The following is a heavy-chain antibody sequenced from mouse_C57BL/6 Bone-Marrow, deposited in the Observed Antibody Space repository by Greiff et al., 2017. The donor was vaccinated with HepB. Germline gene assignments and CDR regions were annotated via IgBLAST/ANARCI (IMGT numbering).Heavy chain of an antibody. CDR3: AKIYYYGSSYGDYAMDY. V-gene: IGHV5-15*01. J-gene: IGHJ4*01. CDR1: GFTFSDYG. CDR2: ISNLAYSI. Sequence: VQLKESGGGLVQPGGSLKLSCAASGFTFSDYGMAWVRQAPRKGPEWVAFISNLAYSIYYADTVTGRFTISRENAKNTLYLEMSSLRSEDTAMYYCAKIYYYGSSYGDYAMDYWGQGTSVTVSS. D-gene: IGHD1-1*01.